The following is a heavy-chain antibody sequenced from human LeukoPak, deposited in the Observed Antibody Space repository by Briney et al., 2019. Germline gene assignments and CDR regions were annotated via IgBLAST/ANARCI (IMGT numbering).Heavy chain of an antibody. V-gene: IGHV3-66*01. J-gene: IGHJ6*02. CDR3: AKDHKGYYYGMDV. CDR2: IYSGGTT. Sequence: GGSLTLSCAASGFTVSTKYMSWVRQAPGKGLEWVSVIYSGGTTEYTDSVKGRFTISRDNSKNTLYLQVTSLRAEDTAVYYCAKDHKGYYYGMDVWGQGTTVTVSS. D-gene: IGHD2-15*01. CDR1: GFTVSTKY.